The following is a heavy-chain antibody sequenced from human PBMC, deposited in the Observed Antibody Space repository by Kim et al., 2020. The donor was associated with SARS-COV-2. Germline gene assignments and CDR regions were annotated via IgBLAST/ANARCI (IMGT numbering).Heavy chain of an antibody. V-gene: IGHV4-30-2*03. CDR3: ARYYGDYPNFAS. Sequence: YYNPTLKSRVTISVDTSKNKVSLKLSSVTAADTAVYYCARYYGDYPNFASWGQGTLVTVSS. J-gene: IGHJ4*02. D-gene: IGHD4-17*01.